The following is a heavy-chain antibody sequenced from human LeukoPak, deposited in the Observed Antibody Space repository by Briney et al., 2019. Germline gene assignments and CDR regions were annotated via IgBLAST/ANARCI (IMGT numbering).Heavy chain of an antibody. Sequence: PSETLSLTCAVYGGSFSGYYWSWIRQPSGKGLEWIGEINHSGSTNYSPSLKSRVTISLDTSKNQFSLKLSSVTAADTAVYYCAGHHPRNTVDFWGQGTLVTVSS. CDR1: GGSFSGYY. CDR3: AGHHPRNTVDF. V-gene: IGHV4-34*01. D-gene: IGHD2/OR15-2a*01. CDR2: INHSGST. J-gene: IGHJ4*02.